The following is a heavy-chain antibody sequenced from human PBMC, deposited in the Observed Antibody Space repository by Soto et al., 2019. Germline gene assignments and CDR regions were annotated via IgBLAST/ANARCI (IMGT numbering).Heavy chain of an antibody. D-gene: IGHD3-10*01. CDR2: LHSGGDT. J-gene: IGHJ6*02. Sequence: EVQLVESGGGLVQPGGSLRLSCAASGIPVSSNYMTWVRQAPGKGLEWVSVLHSGGDTYYANSVKGRFTISRHDSTNTLFRQMNSLTPGDTAVYYCARDGPYYYASRMAVWGQGPTVTVSS. CDR3: ARDGPYYYASRMAV. V-gene: IGHV3-53*04. CDR1: GIPVSSNY.